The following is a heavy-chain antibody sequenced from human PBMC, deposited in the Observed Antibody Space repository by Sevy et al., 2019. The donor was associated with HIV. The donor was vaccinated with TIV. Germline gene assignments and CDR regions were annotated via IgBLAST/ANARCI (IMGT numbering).Heavy chain of an antibody. D-gene: IGHD6-19*01. V-gene: IGHV1-69*13. CDR1: GGTFSSYG. Sequence: ASVKVSCKASGGTFSSYGISWVRQAPGQGLEWMGGIIPILGTVNYAQKFQGRVTITREESTKTAYMELSSLRSEDTAVYYCARGGGNGWYYFDYWGQETLVTVSS. J-gene: IGHJ4*02. CDR2: IIPILGTV. CDR3: ARGGGNGWYYFDY.